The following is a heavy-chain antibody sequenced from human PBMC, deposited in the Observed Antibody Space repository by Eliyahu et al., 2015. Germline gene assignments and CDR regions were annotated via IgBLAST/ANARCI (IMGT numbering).Heavy chain of an antibody. D-gene: IGHD1-26*01. V-gene: IGHV3-48*02. CDR3: ARDDSGSYPYYFDY. J-gene: IGHJ4*02. CDR1: XLXFXSYS. CDR2: ISSSSSTI. Sequence: EVQLVESGGGLXQPGGSLXLSCXPSXLXFXSYSMTLGRQAAGKGLEWVSYISSSSSTIYYADSVKGRFTISRDNAKNSLYLQMNSLRDEDTAVYYCARDDSGSYPYYFDYWGQGTLVTVSS.